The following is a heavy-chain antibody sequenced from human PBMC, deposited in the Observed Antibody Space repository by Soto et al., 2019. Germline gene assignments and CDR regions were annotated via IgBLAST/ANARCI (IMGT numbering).Heavy chain of an antibody. CDR2: IYPGDSDT. D-gene: IGHD6-13*01. V-gene: IGHV5-51*01. J-gene: IGHJ4*02. CDR1: GYSFTSYW. CDR3: ASPYSSSWLSLDY. Sequence: PGESLKISCKGSGYSFTSYWIGWVRQMPGKGLEWMGIIYPGDSDTRYSPSFQGQVTISADKSISTAYLQWSSLKASDTAMYYCASPYSSSWLSLDYWGQGTRVTVSS.